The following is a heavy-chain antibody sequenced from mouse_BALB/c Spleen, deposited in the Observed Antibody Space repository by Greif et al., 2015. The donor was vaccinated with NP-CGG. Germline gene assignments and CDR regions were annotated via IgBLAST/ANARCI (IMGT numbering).Heavy chain of an antibody. J-gene: IGHJ3*01. CDR2: ISSGSSTI. CDR1: GFTFSSFG. CDR3: ARDYRYEGWFAY. Sequence: EVKLVESGGGLVQPGGSRKLSCAASGFTFSSFGMHWVRQAPEKGLEWVAYISSGSSTIYYADTVKGRFTISRDNPKNTLFLQMTSLRSEDTAMYYCARDYRYEGWFAYWGQGTLVTVSA. V-gene: IGHV5-17*02. D-gene: IGHD2-14*01.